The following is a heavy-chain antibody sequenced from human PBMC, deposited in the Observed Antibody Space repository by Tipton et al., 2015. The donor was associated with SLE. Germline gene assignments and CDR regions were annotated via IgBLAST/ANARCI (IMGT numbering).Heavy chain of an antibody. CDR3: ARDRGAAPDY. V-gene: IGHV4-59*01. Sequence: TLSLTCTVSYGSISGYYWSWIRQPPGKGLEWIGYIYYSGSTNYNPSLKSRVTISVDTSKNQFSLNLISVTVADTAVYYCARDRGAAPDYWGQGTLVTVSS. D-gene: IGHD6-6*01. CDR2: IYYSGST. CDR1: YGSISGYY. J-gene: IGHJ4*02.